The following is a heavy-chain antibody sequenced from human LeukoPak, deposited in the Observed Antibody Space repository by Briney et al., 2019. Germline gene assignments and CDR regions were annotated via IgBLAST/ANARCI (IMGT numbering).Heavy chain of an antibody. V-gene: IGHV3-7*03. J-gene: IGHJ2*01. D-gene: IGHD3-22*01. CDR1: GFTFSSYW. CDR3: AKDMWDDSSGHYSPSFDL. Sequence: GGSLRLSCAASGFTFSSYWMSWVRQAPGKGLEWVANIKQDGSEKYYVDSVKGRFTISRDNAKNSLHLQMNSLRAEDTALYYCAKDMWDDSSGHYSPSFDLWGRGTLVTVSS. CDR2: IKQDGSEK.